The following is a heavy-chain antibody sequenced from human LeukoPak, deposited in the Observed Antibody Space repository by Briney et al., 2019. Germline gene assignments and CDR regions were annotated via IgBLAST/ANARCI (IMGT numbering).Heavy chain of an antibody. D-gene: IGHD3-10*01. J-gene: IGHJ4*02. CDR1: GYSISTGYY. V-gene: IGHV4-38-2*02. Sequence: SETLSLTCTVSGYSISTGYYWDWIRQPPGKGLEWIGTFYHGGSTYYNPSLKSRVTISVDTSKNQFSLKLSSVTAADTAVYYCARLLVRGVNDYWGQGTLVTVSS. CDR3: ARLLVRGVNDY. CDR2: FYHGGST.